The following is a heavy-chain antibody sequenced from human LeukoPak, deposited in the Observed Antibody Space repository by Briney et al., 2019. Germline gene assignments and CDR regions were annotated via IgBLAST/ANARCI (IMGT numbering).Heavy chain of an antibody. D-gene: IGHD3-22*01. CDR2: IIPILGIP. V-gene: IGHV1-69*04. CDR1: GGTFSSYA. J-gene: IGHJ4*02. Sequence: SVKVSCKASGGTFSSYAISWVRQAPGQGLEWMGRIIPILGIPNYAPKLQHRVTITADKSTSTAYMDLSSLRSEDTAVYYCARSYYDSSGYYYFDSWGQGTLVTDSS. CDR3: ARSYYDSSGYYYFDS.